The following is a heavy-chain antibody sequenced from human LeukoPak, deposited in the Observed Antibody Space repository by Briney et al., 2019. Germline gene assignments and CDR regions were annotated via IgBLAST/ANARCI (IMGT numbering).Heavy chain of an antibody. CDR3: ARDADTSEFFSWLDL. D-gene: IGHD3-22*01. CDR2: IWHDGGKR. CDR1: GFTFSYYG. Sequence: GGSLRLSCAASGFTFSYYGMQWVRQAPGKGLEWVALIWHDGGKRYYADSVKGRFTISRDNSKNTLYLQMTSLRAEDTAVYYCARDADTSEFFSWLDLWGQGTLVTVSS. J-gene: IGHJ5*02. V-gene: IGHV3-33*01.